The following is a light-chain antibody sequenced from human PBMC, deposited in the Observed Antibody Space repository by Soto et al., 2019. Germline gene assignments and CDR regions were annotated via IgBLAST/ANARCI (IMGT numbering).Light chain of an antibody. CDR1: LSVSIN. CDR2: GAS. V-gene: IGKV3-15*01. CDR3: QQYNNWPT. Sequence: EIVMTQSPATLSVSPGERATLSCRVSLSVSINLAWYQQKPGQAPRLLIYGASTRATGIPARFSGSGSGTEFTLTITSLQSEDFAVYYSQQYNNWPTFGLGTKVEIK. J-gene: IGKJ1*01.